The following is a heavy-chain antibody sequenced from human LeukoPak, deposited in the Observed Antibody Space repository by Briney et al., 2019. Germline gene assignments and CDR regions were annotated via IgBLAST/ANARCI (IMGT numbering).Heavy chain of an antibody. CDR1: GFTFSSYA. V-gene: IGHV3-23*01. D-gene: IGHD6-19*01. CDR2: ISGSGGST. Sequence: GGSLRLSCAASGFTFSSYAMSWVRQAPGKGLEWVSAISGSGGSTYYADSVKGRFTNSRDNSKNTLYLQINSLRAEDTAVYYCAKLPYSSGWYWLDYWGQGTLVTVSS. CDR3: AKLPYSSGWYWLDY. J-gene: IGHJ4*02.